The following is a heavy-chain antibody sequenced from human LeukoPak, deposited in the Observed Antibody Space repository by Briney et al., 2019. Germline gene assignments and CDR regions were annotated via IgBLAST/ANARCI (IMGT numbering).Heavy chain of an antibody. CDR3: AREGSEGYLFDY. J-gene: IGHJ4*02. D-gene: IGHD1-1*01. V-gene: IGHV6-1*01. CDR2: TYHRSKWNN. CDR1: GDSVSSSSAA. Sequence: SQTLSLTCAISGDSVSSSSAAWSWIRQSPSRGLEWLGRTYHRSKWNNDYAVSVKSRITINPDTSKNQFSLQLNSMTPKDTAVYYCAREGSEGYLFDYWGQGTLVTVSS.